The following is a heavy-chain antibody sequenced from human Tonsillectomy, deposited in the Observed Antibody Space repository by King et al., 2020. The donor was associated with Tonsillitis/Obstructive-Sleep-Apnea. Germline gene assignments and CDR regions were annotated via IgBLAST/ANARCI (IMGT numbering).Heavy chain of an antibody. CDR2: MYPGDSDT. D-gene: IGHD3-10*01. V-gene: IGHV5-51*01. CDR1: GYSFTTYW. J-gene: IGHJ3*02. Sequence: VQLVESGAEVKKPGESLKISCKGSGYSFTTYWIGWVRQMPGKGLEWMGLMYPGDSDTRYSPSFQGQVSISVDKSISTAYLQWSSLKASDTAMYYCARXXVQVGXDAFXIWGQXTMVTV. CDR3: ARXXVQVGXDAFXI.